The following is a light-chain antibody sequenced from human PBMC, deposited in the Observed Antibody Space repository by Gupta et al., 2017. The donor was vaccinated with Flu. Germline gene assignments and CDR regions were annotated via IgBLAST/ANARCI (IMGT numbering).Light chain of an antibody. CDR1: RSSNND. J-gene: IGKJ3*01. Sequence: GASSSSSCRVSRSSNNDLHWYQQRPGQTPKRLIYTACNRDSGVPERFSGSGSGTEFTLKISRLEADDVAIYYCLQHRTCTFTFGPGTKVEIK. CDR3: LQHRTCTFT. V-gene: IGKV1-17*01. CDR2: TAC.